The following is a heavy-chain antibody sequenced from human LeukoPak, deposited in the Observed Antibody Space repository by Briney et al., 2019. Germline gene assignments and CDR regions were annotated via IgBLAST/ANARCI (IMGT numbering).Heavy chain of an antibody. CDR1: GGTFSSYA. D-gene: IGHD5-12*01. V-gene: IGHV1-69*13. Sequence: GASVKVSCKASGGTFSSYAISWVRQAPGQGLEWMGGIIPIFGTANYAQKFQGRVTITADESTSTAYMELSSLRSEDTAVYYCARAAPAERGYSGYEDYWGQGTLVTVSS. CDR3: ARAAPAERGYSGYEDY. J-gene: IGHJ4*02. CDR2: IIPIFGTA.